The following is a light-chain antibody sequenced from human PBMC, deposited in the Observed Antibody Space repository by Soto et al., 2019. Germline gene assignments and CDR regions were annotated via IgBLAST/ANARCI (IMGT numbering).Light chain of an antibody. Sequence: EIVMTQSPASLSVSPGERATLSCRASQSVSTNLAWYQQKPGQAPRLLIYGESTRATGVPVRFSGSGSGTEFTLTISSLQSEDVALYYCQQYNNWPPSTF. CDR3: QQYNNWPPST. J-gene: IGKJ1*01. CDR2: GES. V-gene: IGKV3-15*01. CDR1: QSVSTN.